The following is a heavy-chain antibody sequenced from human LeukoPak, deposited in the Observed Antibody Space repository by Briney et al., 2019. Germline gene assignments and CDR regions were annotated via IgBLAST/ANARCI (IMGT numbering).Heavy chain of an antibody. D-gene: IGHD3-3*01. CDR3: AKVDSSERSGIWTAFDV. CDR2: ISGSGTST. J-gene: IGHJ3*01. CDR1: GFSIRLYV. Sequence: GGSLRLSCAASGFSIRLYVMSWVRQAPGKGLEWVSDISGSGTSTHYADSVKGRFTISRDNSKKTLNLQMNSLTAEDTAVYYCAKVDSSERSGIWTAFDVWGRGTMVTASS. V-gene: IGHV3-23*01.